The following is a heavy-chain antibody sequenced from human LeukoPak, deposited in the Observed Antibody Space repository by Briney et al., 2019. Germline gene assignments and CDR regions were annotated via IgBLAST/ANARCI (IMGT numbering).Heavy chain of an antibody. CDR1: GFTFSSYA. CDR3: AKDQGYGDYFDF. J-gene: IGHJ4*02. D-gene: IGHD4-17*01. Sequence: AGGSLRLSCAASGFTFSSYAMSWVRQAPGKGLEWVSAISGSGGSTYYADSVKGRFTISRDNSKNTLYLQMSSLRAEDTAVYYCAKDQGYGDYFDFGGQGTLVTVSS. CDR2: ISGSGGST. V-gene: IGHV3-23*01.